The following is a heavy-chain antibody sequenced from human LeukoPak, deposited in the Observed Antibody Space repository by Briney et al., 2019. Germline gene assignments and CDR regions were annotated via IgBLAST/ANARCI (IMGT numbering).Heavy chain of an antibody. V-gene: IGHV4-38-2*02. J-gene: IGHJ4*02. Sequence: SETLSLTCTVSGYSISSEHYWGWIRQPPGKGLEWIANNYHSGNTYYNPSLKSRVSMSVDTSKNQFSLKLSSLTAADRAVYYCARLSTVTTSFDYWGQGTLVTVSS. CDR1: GYSISSEHY. D-gene: IGHD4-17*01. CDR3: ARLSTVTTSFDY. CDR2: NYHSGNT.